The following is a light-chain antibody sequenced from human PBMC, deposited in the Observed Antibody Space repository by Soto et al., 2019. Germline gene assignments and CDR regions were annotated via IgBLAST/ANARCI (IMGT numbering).Light chain of an antibody. CDR3: NSYASSDSWI. Sequence: QSALTQPPSASGSPGQSVTISCTGTSSDVGAYNYVSWFQQHPGKAPKLIIYEVTKRPSGVPDRFSGSKSGNTASLTVSGLQAEDEADYYCNSYASSDSWIFGGGTKLTVL. CDR2: EVT. J-gene: IGLJ2*01. V-gene: IGLV2-8*01. CDR1: SSDVGAYNY.